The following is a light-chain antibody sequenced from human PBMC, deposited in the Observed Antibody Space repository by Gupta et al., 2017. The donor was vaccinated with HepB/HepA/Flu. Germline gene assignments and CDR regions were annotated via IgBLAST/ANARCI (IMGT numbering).Light chain of an antibody. V-gene: IGLV2-23*02. Sequence: QSALTQPASVSGSPGQSITISCTGTSSDVGSYQLVSWYQQHPGKAPKLIIYELNKRPSGVSNRFSGSKSGNTASLTISGLQAEDEAEYYCCSYAGSGTYVFGTGTKVTVL. CDR1: SSDVGSYQL. CDR3: CSYAGSGTYV. J-gene: IGLJ1*01. CDR2: ELN.